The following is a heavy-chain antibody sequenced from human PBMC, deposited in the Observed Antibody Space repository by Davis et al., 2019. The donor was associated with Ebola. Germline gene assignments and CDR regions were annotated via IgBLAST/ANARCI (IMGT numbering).Heavy chain of an antibody. V-gene: IGHV4-59*01. Sequence: MPSETLSLTCTVSGGSISSYYWSWIRQPPGKGLEWIGYIYYSGSTNYNPSLKSRVTISVDTSKNQFSLKLSSVTAADTAVYYCARDRQWELGNWFDPWGQGTLVTVSS. J-gene: IGHJ5*02. CDR3: ARDRQWELGNWFDP. D-gene: IGHD1-26*01. CDR2: IYYSGST. CDR1: GGSISSYY.